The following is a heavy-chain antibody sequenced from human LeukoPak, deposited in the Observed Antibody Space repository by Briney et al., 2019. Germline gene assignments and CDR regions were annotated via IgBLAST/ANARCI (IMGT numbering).Heavy chain of an antibody. J-gene: IGHJ5*02. CDR2: MYYSGST. D-gene: IGHD3-22*01. CDR1: GGSISSCDYH. CDR3: ARPYYYDSRIDP. V-gene: IGHV4-30-4*01. Sequence: PSQTLSLTCTVSGGSISSCDYHWSGIRQPPGKGLEGCAYMYYSGSTYYNPSLKSRVTMSADTSKKQLSLKLSSVTAADTAVYYCARPYYYDSRIDPWGQGILVTVSS.